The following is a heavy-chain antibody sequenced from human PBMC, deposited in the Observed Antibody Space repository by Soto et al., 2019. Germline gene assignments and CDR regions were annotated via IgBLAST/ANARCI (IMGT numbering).Heavy chain of an antibody. CDR3: AREGDIWNGYYNWLDP. V-gene: IGHV3-21*01. J-gene: IGHJ5*02. Sequence: EVQLVESGGGLVKPGGSLRLSCAASGFTFSRYFMNWVRQAPGKGLEWVSSISTNSSSTYYADSVKGRFTISRDNAKNSLYLQMNSLRVEDTAIYYCAREGDIWNGYYNWLDPWGQGTLVTVSS. D-gene: IGHD3-3*01. CDR1: GFTFSRYF. CDR2: ISTNSSST.